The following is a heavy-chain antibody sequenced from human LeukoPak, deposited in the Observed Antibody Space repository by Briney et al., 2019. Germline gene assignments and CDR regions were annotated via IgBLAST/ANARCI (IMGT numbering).Heavy chain of an antibody. J-gene: IGHJ4*02. CDR2: LSGSGENT. V-gene: IGHV3-23*01. CDR1: GFTFSSYA. CDR3: ARDTVAGQIYFDH. D-gene: IGHD6-19*01. Sequence: GGSLRLSCAASGFTFSSYAMSWVRQAPGKGLEWVSGLSGSGENTIYADSVKGRFTISRDNSKNTMFLQMNSLRVEDTAVYYCARDTVAGQIYFDHWGQGTLVTVSS.